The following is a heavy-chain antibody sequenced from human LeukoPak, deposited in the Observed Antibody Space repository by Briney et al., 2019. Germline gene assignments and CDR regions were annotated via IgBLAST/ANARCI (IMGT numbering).Heavy chain of an antibody. CDR3: ARTATSSSWYPLFDY. V-gene: IGHV1-2*02. J-gene: IGHJ4*02. D-gene: IGHD6-13*01. CDR2: INPHSGDT. CDR1: GYTFTGYY. Sequence: RASVNVSCTASGYTFTGYYLHWVRQAPGQGLEWMGWINPHSGDTNYAQKFQGRVTMTRDTSINTAYMELTRLRSDDTAVYYCARTATSSSWYPLFDYWGQGTLVTVSS.